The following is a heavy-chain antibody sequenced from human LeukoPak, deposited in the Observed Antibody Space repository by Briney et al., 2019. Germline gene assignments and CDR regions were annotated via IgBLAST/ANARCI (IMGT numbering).Heavy chain of an antibody. V-gene: IGHV7-4-1*02. CDR2: INTNTGNP. D-gene: IGHD3-16*01. Sequence: GASVKVSCKASGYTFSTYGMNWVRQAPGQGLEWMGWINTNTGNPTYVQGFTGRFVFSLDTSVSTAYLEISSLKAEDTAVYYCARDYARFQLSYFDYWGQGTLVTVSS. CDR1: GYTFSTYG. J-gene: IGHJ4*02. CDR3: ARDYARFQLSYFDY.